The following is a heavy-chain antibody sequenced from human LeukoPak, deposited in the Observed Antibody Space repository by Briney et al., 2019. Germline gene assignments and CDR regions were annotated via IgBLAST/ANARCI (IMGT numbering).Heavy chain of an antibody. CDR1: GYTFTSYA. J-gene: IGHJ4*02. Sequence: ASVKVSCKASGYTFTSYAMHWVRQAPGQRLEWMGWINAGNGNTKYSQEFQGRVTITRDTSASTAYMELSSLRSEDTAVYYCARRPNGGSFSPFDYWGQGTLVTVSS. CDR2: INAGNGNT. CDR3: ARRPNGGSFSPFDY. D-gene: IGHD1-26*01. V-gene: IGHV1-3*03.